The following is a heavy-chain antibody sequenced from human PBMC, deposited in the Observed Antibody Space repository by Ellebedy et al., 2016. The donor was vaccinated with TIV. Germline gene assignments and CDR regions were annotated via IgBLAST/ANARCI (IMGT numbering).Heavy chain of an antibody. Sequence: PGGSLRLSCAVSGFTFSNYWMTWVRQAPGKGLEWVANIKQDGSEKNYVDSVKGRFTISRDNAKNSLYLQMNSLRVEDTAVYYCARDAWGSVTTDYWGQGTLVTVSS. J-gene: IGHJ4*02. CDR3: ARDAWGSVTTDY. CDR1: GFTFSNYW. V-gene: IGHV3-7*03. CDR2: IKQDGSEK. D-gene: IGHD4-17*01.